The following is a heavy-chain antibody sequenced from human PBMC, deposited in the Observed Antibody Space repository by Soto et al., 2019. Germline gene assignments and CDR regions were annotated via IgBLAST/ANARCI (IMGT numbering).Heavy chain of an antibody. D-gene: IGHD2-2*01. J-gene: IGHJ5*02. CDR1: VFSCNNYG. CDR3: AKDRVIQLLPIWPDP. CDR2: VSSDGSNQ. Sequence: WWSLRLSCSASVFSCNNYGMHWCRQAPGKGLEWVAYVSSDGSNQYYADSVKGRFTISRDNSKSTLFLQLDSLRVDDTAVYYCAKDRVIQLLPIWPDPWGQGTLVTVSS. V-gene: IGHV3-30*18.